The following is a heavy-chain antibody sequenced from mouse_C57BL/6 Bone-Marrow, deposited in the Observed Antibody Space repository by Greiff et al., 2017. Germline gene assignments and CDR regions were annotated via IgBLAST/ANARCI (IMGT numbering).Heavy chain of an antibody. CDR3: TTCSYDYPFAY. V-gene: IGHV14-4*01. CDR2: IDPENGDT. D-gene: IGHD2-4*01. Sequence: EVKLMESGAELVRPGASVKLSCTASGFNIKDDYMHWVKQRPEQGLEWIGWIDPENGDTEYASKFQGKAPITADTSSNTAYLQLSILPSEDTAVYYCTTCSYDYPFAYWGQGTLVTVSA. J-gene: IGHJ3*01. CDR1: GFNIKDDY.